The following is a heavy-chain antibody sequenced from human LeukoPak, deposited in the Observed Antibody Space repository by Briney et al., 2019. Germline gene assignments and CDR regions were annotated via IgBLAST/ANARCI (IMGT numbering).Heavy chain of an antibody. J-gene: IGHJ4*02. CDR1: GFTFSSYW. CDR2: IRQDGSQK. CDR3: ARESGSVTSEVDFDY. V-gene: IGHV3-7*01. Sequence: GGSLRLSCAASGFTFSSYWMSWVRQAPGKGLEWVATIRQDGSQKYYVDSVKGRFTISRDNAKDSLYLQMSSLRAEDTAVYYRARESGSVTSEVDFDYWGQGTLVTVSS. D-gene: IGHD4-17*01.